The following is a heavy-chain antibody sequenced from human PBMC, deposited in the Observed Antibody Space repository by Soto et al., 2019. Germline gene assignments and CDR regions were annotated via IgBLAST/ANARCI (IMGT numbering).Heavy chain of an antibody. D-gene: IGHD3-3*01. CDR1: GYSFTSYW. CDR3: ARSFGVVVDYYYYYGMDV. Sequence: ESLKISCKGSGYSFTSYWIGWVRQMPGKGLEWMGIIYPGDSDTRYSPSFQGQVTISADKSISTAYLQWSSLKASDTAMYYCARSFGVVVDYYYYYGMDVWGQGTTVTVSS. V-gene: IGHV5-51*01. CDR2: IYPGDSDT. J-gene: IGHJ6*02.